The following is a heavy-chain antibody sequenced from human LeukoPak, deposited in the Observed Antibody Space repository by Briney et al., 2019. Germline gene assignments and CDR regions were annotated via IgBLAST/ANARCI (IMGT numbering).Heavy chain of an antibody. V-gene: IGHV3-74*01. Sequence: PGGSLRLSCAASGFTFSSYWMHWVRQAPGKGLVWVSRINSDGSSTSYADSVKGRFTISRDNAKNTLYLQMNSLRAEDTAVYYCARTGYSSSWYDDHFDYWGQGTLVTVSS. CDR1: GFTFSSYW. J-gene: IGHJ4*02. D-gene: IGHD6-13*01. CDR3: ARTGYSSSWYDDHFDY. CDR2: INSDGSST.